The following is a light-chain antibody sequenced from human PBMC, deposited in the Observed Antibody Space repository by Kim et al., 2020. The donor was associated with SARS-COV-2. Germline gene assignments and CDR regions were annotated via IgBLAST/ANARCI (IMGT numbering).Light chain of an antibody. CDR1: SLRTYY. Sequence: GTTVRITCPGDSLRTYYASWYQQKPGQAPVLVIYGKNNRPSGIPDRFSGSSSGNTASMTITGAQAEDEADYYCNSRDSSGNHLGVFGTGTKVTVL. V-gene: IGLV3-19*01. J-gene: IGLJ1*01. CDR2: GKN. CDR3: NSRDSSGNHLGV.